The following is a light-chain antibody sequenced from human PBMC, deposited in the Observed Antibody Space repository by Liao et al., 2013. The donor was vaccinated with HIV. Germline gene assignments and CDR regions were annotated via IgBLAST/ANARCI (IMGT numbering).Light chain of an antibody. CDR3: QAWDSAIGV. CDR2: QND. Sequence: SFVLTQPPSVSVAPGETARITCGGNNIGTKSVHWYQQRPGQAPVLVIHQNDRRPSGIPERFSGSNSGNTATLTISGTQAMDEADYYCQAWDSAIGVFGGGTKLTVL. V-gene: IGLV3-21*01. J-gene: IGLJ3*02. CDR1: NIGTKS.